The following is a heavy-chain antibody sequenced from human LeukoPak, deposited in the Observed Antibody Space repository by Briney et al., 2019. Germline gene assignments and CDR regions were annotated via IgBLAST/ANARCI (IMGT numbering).Heavy chain of an antibody. Sequence: WASVKVSCKASGYTFTSYYMHWVRQAPGQGLEWMGIINPSGGSTSYSQKFQGRVNMTRDMSTRTVYMELSSLRSEDTAVYYCARWWPYYFDYWGQGTLVTVSS. CDR3: ARWWPYYFDY. J-gene: IGHJ4*02. V-gene: IGHV1-46*01. CDR2: INPSGGST. CDR1: GYTFTSYY. D-gene: IGHD2-15*01.